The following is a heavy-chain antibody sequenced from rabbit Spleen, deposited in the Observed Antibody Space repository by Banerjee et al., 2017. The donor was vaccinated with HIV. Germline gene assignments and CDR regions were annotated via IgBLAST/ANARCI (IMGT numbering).Heavy chain of an antibody. Sequence: QEQLVESGGGLVKPEGSLKLSCTASGFSFSNKAVMCWVRQAPGKGLEWIACIDIGSRDFTYIASWAKGRFTISKTSSTTVTLQMTSLTVADTATYFCARDTSSSFSSYGMDLWGPGTLVTVS. CDR1: GFSFSNKAV. CDR2: IDIGSRDFT. CDR3: ARDTSSSFSSYGMDL. D-gene: IGHD1-1*01. V-gene: IGHV1S45*01. J-gene: IGHJ6*01.